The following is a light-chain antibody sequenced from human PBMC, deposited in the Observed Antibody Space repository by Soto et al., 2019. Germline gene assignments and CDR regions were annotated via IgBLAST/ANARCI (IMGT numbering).Light chain of an antibody. J-gene: IGKJ2*01. CDR1: QSVSSY. Sequence: EIVLTQPPATLSLSPGERATLPCRASQSVSSYLAWYQQKPGQAPRVLIYAASNRATGIPDRFSGSGSGADFSLTISRLEPEDFAVYYCHQYDNTPQTFGQGTKVDIK. V-gene: IGKV3-20*01. CDR3: HQYDNTPQT. CDR2: AAS.